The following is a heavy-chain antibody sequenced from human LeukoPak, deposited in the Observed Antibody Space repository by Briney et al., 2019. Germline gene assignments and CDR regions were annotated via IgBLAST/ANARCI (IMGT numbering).Heavy chain of an antibody. Sequence: PSETLSLTCTVSGGSISSYYWSWIRQPPGKGLEWIGYIYYSGSTNYNPSLKSRVTISVDTSKNQFSLKLSSVTAADTAVYYCARYSSSWRGAFDIWGQGTMVTVSS. CDR1: GGSISSYY. J-gene: IGHJ3*02. CDR3: ARYSSSWRGAFDI. D-gene: IGHD6-13*01. CDR2: IYYSGST. V-gene: IGHV4-59*01.